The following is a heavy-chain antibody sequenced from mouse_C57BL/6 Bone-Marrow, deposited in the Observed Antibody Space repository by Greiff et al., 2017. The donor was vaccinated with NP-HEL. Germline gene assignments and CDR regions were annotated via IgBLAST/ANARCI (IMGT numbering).Heavy chain of an antibody. J-gene: IGHJ4*01. CDR2: ISYSGST. CDR1: GYSITSDY. Sequence: EVKLVESGPGLAKPSQTLSLTCSVTGYSITSDYWNWIRKFPGNKLEYMGYISYSGSTYYNPSLNSRISITRDTSKNQYYLHLNSVTTEDTATYYGARAYGSSYVLYMDYWGQGTSVTVSS. V-gene: IGHV3-8*01. CDR3: ARAYGSSYVLYMDY. D-gene: IGHD1-1*01.